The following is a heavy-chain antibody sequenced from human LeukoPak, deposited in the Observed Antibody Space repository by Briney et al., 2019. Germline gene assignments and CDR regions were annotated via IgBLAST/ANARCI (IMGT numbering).Heavy chain of an antibody. CDR1: GFTVSNNY. CDR3: AKDGDYGDYWHYNYMDV. V-gene: IGHV3-53*01. D-gene: IGHD4-17*01. CDR2: IYAGDST. Sequence: GGSLRLSCAASGFTVSNNYMSWLRQAPGKGLEWVSVIYAGDSTYYADSVKGRFTISRDNSKNTLFLQMNSLRVEDTAVYYCAKDGDYGDYWHYNYMDVWGKGTTVTISS. J-gene: IGHJ6*03.